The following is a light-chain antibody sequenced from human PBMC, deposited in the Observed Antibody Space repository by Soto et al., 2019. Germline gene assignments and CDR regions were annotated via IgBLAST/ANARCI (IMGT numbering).Light chain of an antibody. Sequence: QSALTQPASVSGSPGQSITISCTGTSSDVGGYNYVSWYQQHPGKAPKLMIYDVSNRPSGVSNRFSGSKSGNTASLTISGLHAEDEADYYCSSYTSSSTYVFGTGPKVTVL. J-gene: IGLJ1*01. CDR1: SSDVGGYNY. V-gene: IGLV2-14*01. CDR3: SSYTSSSTYV. CDR2: DVS.